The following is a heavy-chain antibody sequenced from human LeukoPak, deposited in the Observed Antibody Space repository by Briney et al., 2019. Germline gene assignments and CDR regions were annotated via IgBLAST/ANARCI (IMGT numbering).Heavy chain of an antibody. J-gene: IGHJ4*02. Sequence: GGSLRLSCAASGFTFSSHWMSWVRQAPGRGLEWVAKIKQDGSEKYYVDSVKGRFTISRDNAKNSLYLQMNSLRPEDTAVYYCARAPAAARPYYFDYWGQGTLVTVSS. CDR2: IKQDGSEK. CDR1: GFTFSSHW. CDR3: ARAPAAARPYYFDY. V-gene: IGHV3-7*01. D-gene: IGHD6-6*01.